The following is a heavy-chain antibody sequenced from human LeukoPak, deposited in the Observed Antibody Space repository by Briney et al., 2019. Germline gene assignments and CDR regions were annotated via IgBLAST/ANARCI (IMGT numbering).Heavy chain of an antibody. J-gene: IGHJ4*02. D-gene: IGHD3-22*01. CDR3: TTALLNYYDSSGYYYDLDY. CDR2: IKSKTDGGTT. V-gene: IGHV3-15*07. CDR1: GFTFSNAW. Sequence: GGSLRLSCAASGFTFSNAWMNWVRQAPGKGLEWVGRIKSKTDGGTTDYAAPVKGRFTISRDDSKNTLYPQMNSLKTEDTAVYYCTTALLNYYDSSGYYYDLDYWGQGTLVTVSS.